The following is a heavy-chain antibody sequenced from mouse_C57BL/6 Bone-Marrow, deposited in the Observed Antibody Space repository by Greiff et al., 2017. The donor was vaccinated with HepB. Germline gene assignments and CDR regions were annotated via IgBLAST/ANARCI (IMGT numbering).Heavy chain of an antibody. J-gene: IGHJ1*03. V-gene: IGHV1-50*01. Sequence: QVQLQQPGAELVKPGASVKLSCKASGYTFTSYWMQWVKQRPGQGLEWIGEIDPSDSYTNYNQKFKGKATLTVDTSSSTAYMQLSSLTSEDSAVYYCARRTWYFDVWGTGTTVTVSS. CDR1: GYTFTSYW. CDR3: ARRTWYFDV. CDR2: IDPSDSYT.